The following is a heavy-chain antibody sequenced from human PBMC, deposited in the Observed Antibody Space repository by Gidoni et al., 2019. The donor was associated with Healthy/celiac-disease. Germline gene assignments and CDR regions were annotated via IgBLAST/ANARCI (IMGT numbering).Heavy chain of an antibody. V-gene: IGHV3-66*01. CDR1: GFTVSSNY. D-gene: IGHD3-9*01. J-gene: IGHJ6*02. CDR3: ARDSLHFDWLFGGYYGMDV. CDR2: IYSGGST. Sequence: EVQLVESGGGLVQPGGSLRLSCAASGFTVSSNYMSWVRQAPGKGLEWVSVIYSGGSTYYADSVKGRFTISRDNSKNTLYLQMNSLRAEDTAVYYCARDSLHFDWLFGGYYGMDVWGQGTTVTVSS.